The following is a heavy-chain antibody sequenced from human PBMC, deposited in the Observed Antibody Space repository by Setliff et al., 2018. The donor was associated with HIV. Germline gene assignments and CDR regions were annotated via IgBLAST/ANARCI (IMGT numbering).Heavy chain of an antibody. CDR1: GGSFSSVSYY. J-gene: IGHJ4*02. D-gene: IGHD6-13*01. V-gene: IGHV4-61*10. Sequence: SETLSLTCTVFGGSFSSVSYYWNWIRQPAGKGLEWIGRIYFSGSTTYNPSLESRVTMSVDRSQNHFSLRLTSVAAADTAIYYCAKEERTSWPRVDSWGQGTLVTVSS. CDR3: AKEERTSWPRVDS. CDR2: IYFSGST.